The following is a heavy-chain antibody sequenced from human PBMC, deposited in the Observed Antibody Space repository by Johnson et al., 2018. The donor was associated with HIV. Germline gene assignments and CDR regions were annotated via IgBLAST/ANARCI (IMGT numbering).Heavy chain of an antibody. D-gene: IGHD6-6*01. J-gene: IGHJ3*02. V-gene: IGHV3-11*04. Sequence: VQLVESGGGLVTPGGSLRLSCAASGFTFTDYYMSWIRQAPGKGLEWVSYISSSGSTIFYADSVKGRFTISRDNAKNSLYLQMNSLRAEDTAVYYCAKDLDSSSWGAFDIWGQGTMVTVSS. CDR1: GFTFTDYY. CDR3: AKDLDSSSWGAFDI. CDR2: ISSSGSTI.